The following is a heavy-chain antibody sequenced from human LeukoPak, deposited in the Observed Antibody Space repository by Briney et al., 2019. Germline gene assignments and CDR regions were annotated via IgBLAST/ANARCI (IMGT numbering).Heavy chain of an antibody. CDR2: IYWDDDK. Sequence: SGPTLVNPTQTLTLTCTFSGFSLSTNAVGVGCIRQPPGEALEWLAVIYWDDDKRYSPSLKSRLTIIKDPSKNQVVLTMTNMDPVDTATYYCAHSCGGGNSAYFDHWGQGTLVTVSS. J-gene: IGHJ4*02. D-gene: IGHD4-23*01. CDR3: AHSCGGGNSAYFDH. CDR1: GFSLSTNAVG. V-gene: IGHV2-5*02.